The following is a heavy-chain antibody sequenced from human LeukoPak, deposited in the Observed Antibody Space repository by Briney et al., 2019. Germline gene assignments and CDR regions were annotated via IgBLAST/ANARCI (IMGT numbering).Heavy chain of an antibody. D-gene: IGHD3-9*01. J-gene: IGHJ3*02. Sequence: PSQALSLTCTVSGGSISSGGYYWSWIRQHPGKGLEWIGYIYYSGSTDYNPSLKSRFTMSVDTSKNQFSLKLSSVTAADTAVYYCASADYDMAFDIWGQGTMVTVSS. CDR2: IYYSGST. CDR3: ASADYDMAFDI. CDR1: GGSISSGGYY. V-gene: IGHV4-31*03.